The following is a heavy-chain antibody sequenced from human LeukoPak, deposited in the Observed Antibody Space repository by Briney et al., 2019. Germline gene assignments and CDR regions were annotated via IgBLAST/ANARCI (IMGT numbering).Heavy chain of an antibody. Sequence: GGSLRLSCSASGFTFSSYAMHWVRQAPRKGLEYVSAISSNGGSTYYADSVKGRFTISRDNSKNTLYLQMSSLRAEDTAVYYCVRSMVRGGGYYYYGMDVWGKGTTVTVSS. CDR2: ISSNGGST. V-gene: IGHV3-64D*06. D-gene: IGHD3-10*01. J-gene: IGHJ6*04. CDR3: VRSMVRGGGYYYYGMDV. CDR1: GFTFSSYA.